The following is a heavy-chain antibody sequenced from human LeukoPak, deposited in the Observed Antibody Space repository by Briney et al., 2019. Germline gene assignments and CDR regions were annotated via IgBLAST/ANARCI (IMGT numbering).Heavy chain of an antibody. J-gene: IGHJ4*02. CDR1: GFTFSSYA. CDR3: ARDRDYSSSWYDLYYFDY. Sequence: GGSLRLSCAASGFTFSSYAMSWVRQAPGKGLEWVANIKQGGSEKYYVDSVKGRFTISRDNAKSSLYLQMNSLRAEDTAVYYCARDRDYSSSWYDLYYFDYWGQGTLVTVSS. D-gene: IGHD6-13*01. V-gene: IGHV3-7*01. CDR2: IKQGGSEK.